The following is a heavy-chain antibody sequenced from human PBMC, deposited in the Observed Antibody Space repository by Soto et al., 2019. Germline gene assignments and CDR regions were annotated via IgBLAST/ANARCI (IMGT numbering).Heavy chain of an antibody. CDR1: GCSISSSIYY. Sequence: PSETLSLTCTVSGCSISSSIYYWGWIRQPPGKGLEWIGSIYYSGSAFYNPSLTSRVTISVDTSKNQFSLKLNSVTAADTAVYYCATHRGYSGYESEYWGQGTLVTVSS. V-gene: IGHV4-39*01. J-gene: IGHJ4*02. CDR3: ATHRGYSGYESEY. CDR2: IYYSGSA. D-gene: IGHD5-12*01.